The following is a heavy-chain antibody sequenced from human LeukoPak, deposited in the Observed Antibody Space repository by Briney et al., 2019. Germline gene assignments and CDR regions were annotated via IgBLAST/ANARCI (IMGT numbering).Heavy chain of an antibody. Sequence: SETLSLTCTVSGGSISSYYWSWIRQPPGKGLEWIGSIYYSGSTYYNPSLKSRVAISVDTSKSQFSLKLSSVTAADTAVYYCARDFGTYDILTAGAFDIWGQGTMVTVSS. CDR1: GGSISSYY. CDR3: ARDFGTYDILTAGAFDI. D-gene: IGHD3-9*01. V-gene: IGHV4-59*12. J-gene: IGHJ3*02. CDR2: IYYSGST.